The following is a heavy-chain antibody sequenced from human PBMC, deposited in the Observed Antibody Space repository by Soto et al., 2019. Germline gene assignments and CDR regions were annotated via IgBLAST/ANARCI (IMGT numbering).Heavy chain of an antibody. CDR3: ARGEIAARRALNAFDI. V-gene: IGHV6-1*01. CDR1: GDSVSSNSAA. D-gene: IGHD6-6*01. Sequence: SQTLSLTCAISGDSVSSNSAAWNWIRQSPSRGLEWLGRTYYRSKWYNDYAVSVKSRITINPDTSKNQFSLQLNSVTPEDTAVYYCARGEIAARRALNAFDIWGQGTMVTV. CDR2: TYYRSKWYN. J-gene: IGHJ3*02.